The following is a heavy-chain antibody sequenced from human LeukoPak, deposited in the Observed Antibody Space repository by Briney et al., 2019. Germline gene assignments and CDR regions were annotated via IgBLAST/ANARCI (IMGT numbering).Heavy chain of an antibody. J-gene: IGHJ4*02. CDR2: IWYDGSNK. CDR3: ARGVYDILTGYSGDYFDY. V-gene: IGHV3-33*01. CDR1: GLTFSSYG. D-gene: IGHD3-9*01. Sequence: GRSLRLSCAASGLTFSSYGMNWVRQAPGKGLEWVAVIWYDGSNKYYADSVKGQFTISRDNSKNTLYLQMNSLRAEDTAVYYCARGVYDILTGYSGDYFDYWGQGTLVTVSS.